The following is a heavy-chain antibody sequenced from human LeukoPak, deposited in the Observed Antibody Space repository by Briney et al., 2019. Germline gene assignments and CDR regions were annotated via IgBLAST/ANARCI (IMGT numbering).Heavy chain of an antibody. Sequence: QPGGSLRLSCEASEITLSSYGVSWVRQAPGKGLEWLAAISFSAGTTYYADSVKGRFTISRDNSKNTLYLQLSSLRAEDTAVYYCAKISWDSGGDREKFWGQGTLVTVST. CDR2: ISFSAGTT. CDR1: EITLSSYG. V-gene: IGHV3-23*01. CDR3: AKISWDSGGDREKF. J-gene: IGHJ4*02. D-gene: IGHD2-21*02.